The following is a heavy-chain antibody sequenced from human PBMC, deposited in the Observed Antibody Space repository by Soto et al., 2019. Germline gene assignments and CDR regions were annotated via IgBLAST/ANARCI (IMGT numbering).Heavy chain of an antibody. CDR2: ISGSGGST. CDR1: GFTFSSYA. Sequence: GGSLRLSCAASGFTFSSYAMSWVRQAPGKGLEWVSAISGSGGSTYYADSVKGRFTISRDNSKNSLYLQMNSLRAEDTAVYYCARSFWSGYYAGYYFDYWGQGNLVTVS. D-gene: IGHD3-3*01. V-gene: IGHV3-23*01. J-gene: IGHJ4*02. CDR3: ARSFWSGYYAGYYFDY.